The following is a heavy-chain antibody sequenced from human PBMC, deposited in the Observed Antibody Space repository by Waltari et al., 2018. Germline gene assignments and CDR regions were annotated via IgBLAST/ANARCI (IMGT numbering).Heavy chain of an antibody. CDR2: IYYSGST. CDR1: GGSISSYY. D-gene: IGHD1-1*01. CDR3: ASLQEIGTWTIDY. J-gene: IGHJ4*02. Sequence: QVQLQESGPGLVKPSETLSLTCTVPGGSISSYYWSWIRQPPGKGLEWIGYIYYSGSTNYNPSLKSRVTISVDTSKNQFSLKLSSVTAADTAVYYCASLQEIGTWTIDYWGQGTLVTVSS. V-gene: IGHV4-59*01.